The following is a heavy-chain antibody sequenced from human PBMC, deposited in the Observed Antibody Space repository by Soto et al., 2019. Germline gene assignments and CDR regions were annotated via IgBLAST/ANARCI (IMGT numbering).Heavy chain of an antibody. CDR3: ARERPSGWYYFDY. CDR1: GGSISSGGYY. J-gene: IGHJ4*01. CDR2: IYYSGST. D-gene: IGHD6-19*01. V-gene: IGHV4-31*03. Sequence: QVQLQESGPGLVKPSQTLSLTCTVSGGSISSGGYYWSWIRQHPGKGLEWIGYIYYSGSTYYNPSLKSRVTISVDTSKNQFTLKLSSATAADTAVYYCARERPSGWYYFDYWGHVTLVTVSS.